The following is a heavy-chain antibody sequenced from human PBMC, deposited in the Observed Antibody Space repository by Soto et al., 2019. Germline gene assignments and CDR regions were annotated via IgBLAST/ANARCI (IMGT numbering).Heavy chain of an antibody. D-gene: IGHD3-16*01. Sequence: EVHLLESGGDLVQPGGSLRLSCTASGLTFSTYAMSWVRQAPGKGLEWVSAIGGSGTGGRTYYADSVKVRFTISRANSKHTVYLQITSLRADDTAVYYCAKSPGGLDGENSDYYGMDVWGQGTTVPVSS. J-gene: IGHJ6*02. CDR1: GLTFSTYA. CDR2: IGGSGTGGRT. V-gene: IGHV3-23*01. CDR3: AKSPGGLDGENSDYYGMDV.